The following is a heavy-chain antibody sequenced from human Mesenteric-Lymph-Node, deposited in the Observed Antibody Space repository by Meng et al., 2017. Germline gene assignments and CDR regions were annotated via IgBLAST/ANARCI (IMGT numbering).Heavy chain of an antibody. J-gene: IGHJ1*01. CDR3: AHSGSSSWYSEPFQH. CDR2: IYWDDDK. CDR1: GFSLSTSGVG. Sequence: QITLKESGPTLGKTTQTLTLTCTFSGFSLSTSGVGVGWIRQPPGKALEWLALIYWDDDKRYSPSLKSRLTITKDTSKNQVVLTMTNMDPVDTATYYCAHSGSSSWYSEPFQHWGQGTLVTVSS. V-gene: IGHV2-5*02. D-gene: IGHD6-13*01.